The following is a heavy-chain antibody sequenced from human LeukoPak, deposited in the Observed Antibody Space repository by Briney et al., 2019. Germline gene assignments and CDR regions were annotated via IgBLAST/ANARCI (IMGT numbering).Heavy chain of an antibody. Sequence: PSETLSLTCTVSGGSISSSSYYWAWIRQPPGKGLEWIGSLYYGGTTYYNPSLRGQLTISVDTSKNQFSLKLSSVTATDTAVYYCATAVYYNHVWGSHRYLNWFDPWGQGTLVTVSS. D-gene: IGHD3-16*02. V-gene: IGHV4-39*01. CDR2: LYYGGTT. CDR3: ATAVYYNHVWGSHRYLNWFDP. J-gene: IGHJ5*02. CDR1: GGSISSSSYY.